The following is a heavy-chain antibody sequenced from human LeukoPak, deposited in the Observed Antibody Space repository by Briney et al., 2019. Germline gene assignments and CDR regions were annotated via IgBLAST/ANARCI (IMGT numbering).Heavy chain of an antibody. CDR3: ARGPNWGCWGYFDY. D-gene: IGHD7-27*01. J-gene: IGHJ4*02. CDR2: ISYDGSNK. V-gene: IGHV3-30-3*01. CDR1: GFTFSSYA. Sequence: GGSLRLSCAASGFTFSSYAMHWVRQAPGKGLEWVAVISYDGSNKYYADSVKGRFTISRDNSKNTLYLQMNSLRAEDTAVYYCARGPNWGCWGYFDYWGQGTLVTVSS.